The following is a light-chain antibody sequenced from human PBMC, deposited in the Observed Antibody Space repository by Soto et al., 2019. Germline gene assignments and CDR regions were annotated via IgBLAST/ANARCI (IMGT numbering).Light chain of an antibody. J-gene: IGKJ2*01. CDR1: QTLSRN. Sequence: EMVMTQSPATLSVSPGERATLSCRASQTLSRNLAWYQQQPGQAPRLLIYGASTRATGIPGRFSGSGSGTDFTLTISSLQSEDFAVYYCQQYDTWPHTFGQGTKVEIK. V-gene: IGKV3-15*01. CDR3: QQYDTWPHT. CDR2: GAS.